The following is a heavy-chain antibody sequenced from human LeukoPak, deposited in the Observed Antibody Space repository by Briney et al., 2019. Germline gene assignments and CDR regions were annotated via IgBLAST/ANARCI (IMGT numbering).Heavy chain of an antibody. D-gene: IGHD1-7*01. V-gene: IGHV4-61*05. CDR3: ARLNGNFQNFYDY. Sequence: SETLSLTCTVSGGSISSSSYYWGWIRQPPGKGLEWIGYIYYSGSTNYNPSLKSRVTISVDTSKNQFSLKLTSVTAADTALYYCARLNGNFQNFYDYWGQGTLVTVSS. CDR1: GGSISSSSYY. J-gene: IGHJ4*02. CDR2: IYYSGST.